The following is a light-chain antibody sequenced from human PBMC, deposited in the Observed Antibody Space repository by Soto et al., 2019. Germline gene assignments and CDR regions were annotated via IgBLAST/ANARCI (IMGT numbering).Light chain of an antibody. CDR2: GVT. V-gene: IGLV2-8*01. CDR3: YSYAGRNVWV. CDR1: SSDVGGHNF. Sequence: QSALTQPASVSGSPGQSITISCTGTSSDVGGHNFVSWYQQHPGKAPKLMIFGVTERPSGVPDRFSGSKSGNTASLTVSGLQADDEAIYYCYSYAGRNVWVFGGGTKLTVL. J-gene: IGLJ3*02.